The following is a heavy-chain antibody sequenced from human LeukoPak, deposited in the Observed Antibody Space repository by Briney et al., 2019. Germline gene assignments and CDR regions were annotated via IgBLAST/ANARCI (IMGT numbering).Heavy chain of an antibody. CDR3: ASVNYAFDY. CDR1: GGSISSSSYY. V-gene: IGHV4-39*01. D-gene: IGHD3-16*01. Sequence: PSETLSLTCTVSGGSISSSSYYWGWIRQPPGKGLEWIGSIYYSGSTYCNPSLKSRVTISVDTSKNQFSLKLSSVTAADTAVYYCASVNYAFDYWGQGTLVTVSS. J-gene: IGHJ4*02. CDR2: IYYSGST.